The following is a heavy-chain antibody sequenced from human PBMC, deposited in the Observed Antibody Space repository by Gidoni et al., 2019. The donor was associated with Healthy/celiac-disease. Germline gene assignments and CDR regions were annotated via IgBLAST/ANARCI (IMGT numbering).Heavy chain of an antibody. Sequence: QVQLVESGGGVVQPGRSLRLSCAASGFTFSSYAMHWARQAPGKGLEWVAVISYDGSKKYYAGSVKGRFTISRDNSKNTLYLQMNSLRAEDTAVYYCARYSSSSVRWGQGTLVTVSS. CDR3: ARYSSSSVR. V-gene: IGHV3-30-3*01. CDR1: GFTFSSYA. D-gene: IGHD6-6*01. CDR2: ISYDGSKK. J-gene: IGHJ4*02.